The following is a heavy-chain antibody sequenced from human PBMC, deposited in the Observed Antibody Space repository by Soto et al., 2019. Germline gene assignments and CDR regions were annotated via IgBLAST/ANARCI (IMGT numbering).Heavy chain of an antibody. Sequence: GGSLRLSCAASGFTFSSYAMHWVRQAPGKGLEWVAVISYDGSNKYYADSVKGRFTISRDNSKNTLYLQMNSLRAEDTAVYYCARWGLGKPFDYWGQGTLVTVSS. CDR2: ISYDGSNK. CDR3: ARWGLGKPFDY. J-gene: IGHJ4*02. D-gene: IGHD3-16*01. CDR1: GFTFSSYA. V-gene: IGHV3-30-3*01.